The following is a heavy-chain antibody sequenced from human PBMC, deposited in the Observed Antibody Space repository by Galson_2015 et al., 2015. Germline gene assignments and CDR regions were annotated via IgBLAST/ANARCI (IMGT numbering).Heavy chain of an antibody. CDR3: ARVPHYYDSSGPHYGMDV. J-gene: IGHJ6*02. CDR2: ISAYNGNT. V-gene: IGHV1-18*01. D-gene: IGHD3-22*01. CDR1: GYTFTSYG. Sequence: SVKVSCKASGYTFTSYGISWVRQAPGQGLEWMGWISAYNGNTNYAQKLQGRVTMTTDTSTSTAYMELRSLRSDDTAVYYCARVPHYYDSSGPHYGMDVGGQGTTVTVPS.